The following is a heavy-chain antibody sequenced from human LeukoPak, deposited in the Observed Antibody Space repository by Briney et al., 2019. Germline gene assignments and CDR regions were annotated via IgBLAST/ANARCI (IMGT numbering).Heavy chain of an antibody. D-gene: IGHD1-26*01. CDR1: GFTVSSNY. CDR3: ARGLPYSGSSGDYFDY. V-gene: IGHV3-66*01. J-gene: IGHJ4*02. CDR2: IYSGDST. Sequence: GGSLRLSCAASGFTVSSNYMSWVRQAPGKGLEWVSVIYSGDSTYYADSVKGRFTISRDNSKNTLYLQMNSLRAEDTAVYYCARGLPYSGSSGDYFDYWGQGTLVTVSS.